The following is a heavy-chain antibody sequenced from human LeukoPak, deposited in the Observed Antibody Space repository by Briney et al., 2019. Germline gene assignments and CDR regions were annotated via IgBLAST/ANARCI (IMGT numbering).Heavy chain of an antibody. J-gene: IGHJ6*03. V-gene: IGHV3-48*03. D-gene: IGHD1-7*01. CDR2: ISSSGSTI. CDR1: GFTFSSYE. Sequence: GGSLRLSCAASGFTFSSYEMNWVRQAPGKGLEWVSYISSSGSTIYYADSVKGRFTISRDNAKNSLYLQMNSLRAEDTAVYYCAKRRGLELLYYYYMDVWGKGATVTVSS. CDR3: AKRRGLELLYYYYMDV.